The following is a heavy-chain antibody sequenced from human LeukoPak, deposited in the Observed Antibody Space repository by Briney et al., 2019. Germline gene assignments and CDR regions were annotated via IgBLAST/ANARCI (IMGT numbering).Heavy chain of an antibody. J-gene: IGHJ6*03. Sequence: PGGSLRLSCAASGFTFSSYAMSWVRQAPGKGLEWVSAIRGSGGSTYYADSVKGRFTISRDNSKNTLYLQMNSLRAEDTAVYYCAKGGTGSGSYYKNYYYYYYYMDVWGKGTTVTVSS. CDR3: AKGGTGSGSYYKNYYYYYYYMDV. D-gene: IGHD3-10*01. V-gene: IGHV3-23*01. CDR1: GFTFSSYA. CDR2: IRGSGGST.